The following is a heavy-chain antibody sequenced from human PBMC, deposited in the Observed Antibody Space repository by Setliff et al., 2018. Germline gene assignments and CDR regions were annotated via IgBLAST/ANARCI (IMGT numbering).Heavy chain of an antibody. CDR1: GGSISISSHY. J-gene: IGHJ6*03. D-gene: IGHD1-1*01. CDR2: IYYTGST. CDR3: ARESAGDESVRHLYYTDV. V-gene: IGHV4-39*07. Sequence: PSETLSLTCTVSGGSISISSHYWGWIRQPPGKGLEWIGGIYYTGSTYYKPSLKSRVTMSVDTSKRQFSLTLGSATAADTAVYYCARESAGDESVRHLYYTDVWGRGTTVTVSS.